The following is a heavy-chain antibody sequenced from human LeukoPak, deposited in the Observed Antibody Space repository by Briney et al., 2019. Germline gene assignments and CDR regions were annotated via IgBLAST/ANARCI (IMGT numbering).Heavy chain of an antibody. Sequence: ASVKVSCKASGYTFTGYYMHWVRQAPGQGLEWMGWINPNSGGTNYAQKFKGRFTMTRDTSISTAYMELSMLRSDDTAVYYCARVTRRPNYYGAGSYVVGWSLRYWGQGTLVTVSS. CDR1: GYTFTGYY. CDR3: ARVTRRPNYYGAGSYVVGWSLRY. D-gene: IGHD3-10*01. J-gene: IGHJ4*02. V-gene: IGHV1-2*02. CDR2: INPNSGGT.